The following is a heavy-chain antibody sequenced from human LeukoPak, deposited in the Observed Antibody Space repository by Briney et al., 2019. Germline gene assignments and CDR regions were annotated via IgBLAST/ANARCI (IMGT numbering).Heavy chain of an antibody. Sequence: ASVKVSCKASGYTFTSYDINWVRQAPGQGLEWMGGIIPIFGTANYAQKFQGRVTITTDESTSTAYMELSSLRSEDTAVYYCARVSLQSDFDYWGQGTLVTVSS. CDR3: ARVSLQSDFDY. CDR2: IIPIFGTA. J-gene: IGHJ4*02. V-gene: IGHV1-69*05. D-gene: IGHD4-11*01. CDR1: GYTFTSYD.